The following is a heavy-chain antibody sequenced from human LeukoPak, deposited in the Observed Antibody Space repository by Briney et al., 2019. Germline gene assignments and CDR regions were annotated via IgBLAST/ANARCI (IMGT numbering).Heavy chain of an antibody. V-gene: IGHV3-23*01. J-gene: IGHJ6*03. CDR1: GFTFSSYA. CDR3: AKDRSVRGVYYYYMDV. D-gene: IGHD3-10*01. CDR2: ISGRDSST. Sequence: PGGSLRLSCAASGFTFSSYAMSWVRQAPGKGLEWVSGISGRDSSTYYADSVKGRFTISRENSKNTLYLQMNSLRAEDTAVYYCAKDRSVRGVYYYYMDVWGKGTTVTISS.